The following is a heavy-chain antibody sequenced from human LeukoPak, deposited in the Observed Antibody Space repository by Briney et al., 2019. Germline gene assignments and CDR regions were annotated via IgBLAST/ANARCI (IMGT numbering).Heavy chain of an antibody. V-gene: IGHV4-59*08. CDR1: GASISRNY. D-gene: IGHD2-2*01. CDR3: ASGSSDYYYYYYMDV. CDR2: INYIGSS. J-gene: IGHJ6*03. Sequence: SETLSLTCTVSGASISRNYWSWIRQPPGKGLEWIGYINYIGSSHYNPSLRSRVTISVDTSKNQFSLKVSSVTAADTAVYYCASGSSDYYYYYYMDVWGKGTTVTVSS.